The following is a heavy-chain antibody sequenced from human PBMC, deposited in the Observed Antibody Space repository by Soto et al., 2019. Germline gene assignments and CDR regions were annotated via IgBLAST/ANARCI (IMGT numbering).Heavy chain of an antibody. CDR1: EFTFSNYV. D-gene: IGHD6-13*01. CDR2: ISYDGSSK. CDR3: TKGRRQQPPLD. Sequence: WGSLRLSCAASEFTFSNYVMQWFRQAPGKGLEWVAVISYDGSSKFYADSEGRFTISRDNSKNTLYLKMNSLRAEDTAVYYCTKGRRQQPPLDWGNGTLGTVS. V-gene: IGHV3-30*18. J-gene: IGHJ4*01.